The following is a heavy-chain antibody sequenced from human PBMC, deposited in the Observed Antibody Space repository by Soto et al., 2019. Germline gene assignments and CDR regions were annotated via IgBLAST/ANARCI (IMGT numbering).Heavy chain of an antibody. J-gene: IGHJ4*02. Sequence: SVKVSCKASGYTFTSYYMHWVRQAPGQGLEWMGIINPSGGSTSYAQKFQGRVTMTRDTSTSTVYMELSSLRSEDTAVYYCAREGNYYDSSGYYRPLYYWGQGTLVTVSS. CDR2: INPSGGST. CDR1: GYTFTSYY. D-gene: IGHD3-22*01. V-gene: IGHV1-46*01. CDR3: AREGNYYDSSGYYRPLYY.